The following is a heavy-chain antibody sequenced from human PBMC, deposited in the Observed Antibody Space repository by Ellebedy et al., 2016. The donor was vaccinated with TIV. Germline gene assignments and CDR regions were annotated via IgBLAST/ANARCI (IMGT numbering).Heavy chain of an antibody. CDR2: ISYDGSNK. CDR1: GFTFSSYG. D-gene: IGHD3-16*01. CDR3: ARDDRITADY. J-gene: IGHJ4*02. V-gene: IGHV3-30*03. Sequence: PGGSLRLSCAASGFTFSSYGMHWVRQAPGKGLEWVAVISYDGSNKYYADSVKGRFTISRDNSKNTLYLQMNSLRAEDTAVYYCARDDRITADYWGQGTLVTVSS.